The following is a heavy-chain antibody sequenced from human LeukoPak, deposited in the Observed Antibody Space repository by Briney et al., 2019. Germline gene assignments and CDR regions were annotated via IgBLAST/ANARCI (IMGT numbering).Heavy chain of an antibody. J-gene: IGHJ4*02. CDR2: IYYSGST. D-gene: IGHD4-23*01. Sequence: PSETLSLTCTVSGGSISSYYWSRIRQPPGKGLEWIGYIYYSGSTNYNPSLKSRVTISVDTSKNQFSLKLSSVTAADTAVYYCASLLSVASDFDYWGQGTLVTVSS. CDR1: GGSISSYY. CDR3: ASLLSVASDFDY. V-gene: IGHV4-59*01.